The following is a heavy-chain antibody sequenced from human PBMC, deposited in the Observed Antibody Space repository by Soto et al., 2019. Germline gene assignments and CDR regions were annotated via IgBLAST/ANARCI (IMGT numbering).Heavy chain of an antibody. J-gene: IGHJ4*02. Sequence: QVQLQESGPGLVKPSETLSLTCTVSGGSISSYYWSWIRQPPGKGLEWIGYIYYSGSTNYNPSLKSRVSISVDTSNNHFSLTLSSMTATDSVVSYCATSQPGIAVARTSSDYWGQGTLVTVSP. CDR1: GGSISSYY. CDR3: ATSQPGIAVARTSSDY. D-gene: IGHD6-13*01. V-gene: IGHV4-59*01. CDR2: IYYSGST.